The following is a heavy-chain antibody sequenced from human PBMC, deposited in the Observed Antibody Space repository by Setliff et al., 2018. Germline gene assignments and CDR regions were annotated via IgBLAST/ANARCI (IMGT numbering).Heavy chain of an antibody. Sequence: PSETLSLTCTVSGGSLSSYYWSWIRQPPGKGLEWIGHIYYSGTTNYNASLKNRVSISVDTSKNHFSLKLNSATAADTAVYYCARVGSSSWYGGGFDIWGQGTMVTVSS. CDR3: ARVGSSSWYGGGFDI. D-gene: IGHD6-13*01. V-gene: IGHV4-59*01. J-gene: IGHJ3*02. CDR1: GGSLSSYY. CDR2: IYYSGTT.